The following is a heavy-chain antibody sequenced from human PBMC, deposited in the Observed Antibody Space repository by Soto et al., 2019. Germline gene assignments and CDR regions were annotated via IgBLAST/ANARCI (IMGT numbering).Heavy chain of an antibody. D-gene: IGHD2-21*01. CDR3: ARSIRVASPGDY. J-gene: IGHJ4*02. V-gene: IGHV1-18*04. CDR2: ISAHSGHA. CDR1: GYTFTNYG. Sequence: QVQLLQSGAEVKKPGASVKVSCKTSGYTFTNYGITWVRQAPGQGLEWMGWISAHSGHANYEQKFQGRVTMTTDPATSTAYMELRSRRSDDTAVYCWARSIRVASPGDYWGQGTLVTVSS.